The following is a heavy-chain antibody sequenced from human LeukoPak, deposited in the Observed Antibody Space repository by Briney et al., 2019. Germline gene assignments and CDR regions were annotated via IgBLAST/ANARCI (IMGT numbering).Heavy chain of an antibody. V-gene: IGHV3-53*01. D-gene: IGHD2/OR15-2a*01. Sequence: GGSLRLSCAASGFTVSNSYMSWVRQAPGKGLEWVSVIYSGGITYYADSVKGRFTISRDNSMNTMYLQMNSLRAEDTAVYYCARGRRQETFLFDYWGQGTLVTVSS. J-gene: IGHJ4*02. CDR1: GFTVSNSY. CDR3: ARGRRQETFLFDY. CDR2: IYSGGIT.